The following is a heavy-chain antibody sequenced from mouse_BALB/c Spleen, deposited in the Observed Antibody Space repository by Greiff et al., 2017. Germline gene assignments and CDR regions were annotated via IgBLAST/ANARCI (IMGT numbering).Heavy chain of an antibody. D-gene: IGHD2-1*01. CDR3: ARNYGNYVWYFDV. V-gene: IGHV3-2*02. CDR1: GYSITSDYA. J-gene: IGHJ1*01. CDR2: ISYSGST. Sequence: EVQLQESGPGLVKPSQSLSLTCTVTGYSITSDYAWNWIRQFPGNKLEWMGYISYSGSTSYNPSLKSRISITRDTSKNQFFLQLNSVTTEDTATYYCARNYGNYVWYFDVWGAGTTVTGSS.